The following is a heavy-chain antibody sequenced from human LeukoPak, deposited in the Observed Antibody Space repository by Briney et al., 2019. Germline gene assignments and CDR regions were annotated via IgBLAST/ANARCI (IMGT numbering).Heavy chain of an antibody. V-gene: IGHV4-59*12. CDR2: IYYSGST. Sequence: KPSETLSLTCTVSGGSISSYYWSWIRQPPGKGLEWIGYIYYSGSTNYNPSLKSRVTISVDTSKNQFSLKLSSVTAADTAVYYCARRRTGMDVWGQGTTVTVSS. J-gene: IGHJ6*02. CDR1: GGSISSYY. CDR3: ARRRTGMDV.